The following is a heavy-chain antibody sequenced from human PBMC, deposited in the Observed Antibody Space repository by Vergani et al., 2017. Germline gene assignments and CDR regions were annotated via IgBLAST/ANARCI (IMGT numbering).Heavy chain of an antibody. J-gene: IGHJ6*02. Sequence: VQLVESGGGLVKPGGSLRLSCAASGFTFSSYGMHWVRQAPGKGLEWVAVISYDGSNKYYADSVKGRFTISRDNSKNTLYLQMNSLRAEDTAVYYCARLKVILGYSYEAYYYYGMDVWGQGTTDTVSS. CDR3: ARLKVILGYSYEAYYYYGMDV. CDR1: GFTFSSYG. V-gene: IGHV3-30*03. D-gene: IGHD5-18*01. CDR2: ISYDGSNK.